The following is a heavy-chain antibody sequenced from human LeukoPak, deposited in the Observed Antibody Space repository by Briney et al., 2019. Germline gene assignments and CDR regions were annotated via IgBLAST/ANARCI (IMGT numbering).Heavy chain of an antibody. J-gene: IGHJ4*02. Sequence: GGSLRLSCAASGFTFRSYDMHWVRQAPGKGLEWVAVISYDGFNKYYADSVKGRFTISRDNSKNMLYLQMNSLRAEDTAVYYCAREAGDSYYFDYWGQGTLVTVSS. CDR2: ISYDGFNK. D-gene: IGHD7-27*01. V-gene: IGHV3-30-3*01. CDR3: AREAGDSYYFDY. CDR1: GFTFRSYD.